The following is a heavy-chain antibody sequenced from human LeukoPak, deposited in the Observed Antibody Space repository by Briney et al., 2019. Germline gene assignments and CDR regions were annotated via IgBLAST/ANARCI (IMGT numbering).Heavy chain of an antibody. CDR2: INHSGST. Sequence: PSETLSLTCAVYGGSFSGYYWSWIRQPPGKGLKWIGEINHSGSTNYNPSLKSRVTISVDTSKNQFSLKLSSVTAADTAVYYCASEYYYDSSGYYPRRLDYWGQGTLVTVSS. CDR3: ASEYYYDSSGYYPRRLDY. CDR1: GGSFSGYY. J-gene: IGHJ4*02. D-gene: IGHD3-22*01. V-gene: IGHV4-34*01.